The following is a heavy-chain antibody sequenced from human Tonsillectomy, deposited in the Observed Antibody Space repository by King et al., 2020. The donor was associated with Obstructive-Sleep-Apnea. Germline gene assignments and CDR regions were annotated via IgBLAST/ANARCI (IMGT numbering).Heavy chain of an antibody. V-gene: IGHV1-18*01. CDR1: GYNFKTYG. Sequence: HVQLVESGGEVKKPGASVRVSCKASGYNFKTYGLSWVRQAPGQGLEWMGWISGHNGDTNYAQRLRGRVVMTAGTTTSTDYMELSSLTPDDTAVYYCARDLFYYKSGTSYEETFDIWGQGTMVTVSS. D-gene: IGHD3-10*01. CDR2: ISGHNGDT. CDR3: ARDLFYYKSGTSYEETFDI. J-gene: IGHJ3*02.